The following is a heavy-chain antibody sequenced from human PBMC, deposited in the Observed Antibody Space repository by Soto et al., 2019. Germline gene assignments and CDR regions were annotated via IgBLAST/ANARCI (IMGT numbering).Heavy chain of an antibody. Sequence: PGGSLRLSCAASGFTFSSYWMSWVRQAPGKGLEWVANIKQDGSEKYYVDSVKGRFTISRDNAKNSLYLQMKSLRAEDTAVYYCAREGPRGDYVWGSYRYGGGYFDYWGQGTLVTVSS. CDR1: GFTFSSYW. D-gene: IGHD3-16*02. CDR2: IKQDGSEK. J-gene: IGHJ4*02. CDR3: AREGPRGDYVWGSYRYGGGYFDY. V-gene: IGHV3-7*03.